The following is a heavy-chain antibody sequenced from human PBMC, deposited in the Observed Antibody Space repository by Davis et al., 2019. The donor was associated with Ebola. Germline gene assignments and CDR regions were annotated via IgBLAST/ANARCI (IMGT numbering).Heavy chain of an antibody. V-gene: IGHV3-53*01. CDR2: IYTGGLT. CDR1: GIIVSDNY. D-gene: IGHD2-2*01. J-gene: IGHJ4*02. CDR3: AKDRSPIVPAAPDAFDY. Sequence: GESLKISCAASGIIVSDNYMSWVRQAPGKGLEWVSIIYTGGLTYYADSVKGRFAISRDPLKNTLYLQMNYLRAEDTAVYYCAKDRSPIVPAAPDAFDYWGQGTLVTVSS.